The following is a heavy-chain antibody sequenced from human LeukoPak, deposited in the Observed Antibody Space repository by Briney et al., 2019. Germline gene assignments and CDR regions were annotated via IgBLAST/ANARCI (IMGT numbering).Heavy chain of an antibody. V-gene: IGHV5-51*01. Sequence: GESLKISCQASGYSFTTYWIGWVRQMPGKGLEWMGIIYPGDSDTRYSPSFQGQVTISADKSISTAYLQWSSLKASDTAMCYCTRLSRLGATDTYIAYWGQGSLVTVSS. J-gene: IGHJ4*02. CDR1: GYSFTTYW. CDR2: IYPGDSDT. D-gene: IGHD1-26*01. CDR3: TRLSRLGATDTYIAY.